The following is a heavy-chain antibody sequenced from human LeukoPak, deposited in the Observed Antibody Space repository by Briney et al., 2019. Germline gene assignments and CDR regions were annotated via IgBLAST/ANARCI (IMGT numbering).Heavy chain of an antibody. CDR2: FYYSENT. CDR3: AIPNYYDRSGRPLHQGGF. CDR1: GGSISSSSYY. V-gene: IGHV4-39*01. D-gene: IGHD3-22*01. J-gene: IGHJ4*02. Sequence: SETLSLTCTVSGGSISSSSYYWGWIRQPPGKGLEWIGSFYYSENTYYNPSLKSRVTISVDTSKNQFSLKLSSVTAADTAIYYCAIPNYYDRSGRPLHQGGFWGQGTLVTVSS.